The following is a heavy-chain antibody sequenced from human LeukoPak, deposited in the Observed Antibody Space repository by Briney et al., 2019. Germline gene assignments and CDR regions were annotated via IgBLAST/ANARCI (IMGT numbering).Heavy chain of an antibody. CDR3: ARERVSYFDN. J-gene: IGHJ4*02. V-gene: IGHV4-31*03. CDR2: IYHSGDT. CDR1: GDSISSDGYY. Sequence: PSETLSLTCTVSGDSISSDGYYWSWIRQHPGKGLEWIGYIYHSGDTYYSPSLKSRTTISVDTSKNHFSLKMTSVSAADTAVYYCARERVSYFDNWGQGTLVTVSS.